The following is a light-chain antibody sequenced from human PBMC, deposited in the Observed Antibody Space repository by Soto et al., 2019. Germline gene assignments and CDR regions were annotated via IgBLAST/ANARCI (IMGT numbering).Light chain of an antibody. J-gene: IGKJ1*01. CDR1: QSISSY. V-gene: IGKV1-39*01. CDR3: QQSYSTWT. Sequence: DIQMTQSPSSLSASVGDRVTITCRASQSISSYLNWYQQKPGKAPKLLIYAASSLQSGVPSRFSGSRSGTHLTLTISSLQPEDFATYYCQQSYSTWTFGQGTKVEIK. CDR2: AAS.